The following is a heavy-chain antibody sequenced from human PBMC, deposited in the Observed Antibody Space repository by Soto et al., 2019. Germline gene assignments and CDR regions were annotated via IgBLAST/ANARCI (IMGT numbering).Heavy chain of an antibody. CDR3: ARGRYCSGRYLYYYYGMDV. D-gene: IGHD3-10*01. CDR1: GFTFSSYS. Sequence: PGGSLSLSCAVSGFTFSSYSMNWVRQAPGKGLEWVSSISSSSSYIYYADSVNGRFTISRENAKNSLYLQMTSLRAEDTAVYYCARGRYCSGRYLYYYYGMDVWGKGPTV. V-gene: IGHV3-21*01. J-gene: IGHJ6*04. CDR2: ISSSSSYI.